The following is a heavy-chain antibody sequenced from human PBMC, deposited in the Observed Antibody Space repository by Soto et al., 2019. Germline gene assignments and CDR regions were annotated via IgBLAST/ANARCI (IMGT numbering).Heavy chain of an antibody. CDR3: AKDWGSSGWYNWFDP. CDR2: ISHDGSVT. J-gene: IGHJ5*02. Sequence: QVQMVESGGGVVQPGTSLRLSSATSGFTFSTSGMHWVRQAPGKGLEWVAMISHDGSVTYYTDSVQGRFTISRDTPKNTLYLQMNSLRDEDTAIYYCAKDWGSSGWYNWFDPWGQGTRVTVST. D-gene: IGHD6-13*01. CDR1: GFTFSTSG. V-gene: IGHV3-30*18.